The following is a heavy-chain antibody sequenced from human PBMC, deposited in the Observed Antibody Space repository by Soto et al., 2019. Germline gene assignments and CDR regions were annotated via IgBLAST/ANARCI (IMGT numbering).Heavy chain of an antibody. CDR1: GYSFTSYW. V-gene: IGHV5-51*01. D-gene: IGHD3-22*01. CDR3: ARHAPAYYYDSSGYYYGGAFDL. J-gene: IGHJ3*01. Sequence: LKIYCKGSGYSFTSYWIRWVPEMPGTGLEWMGIIYPGDSDTRYSPSFQGQVTISADKSISTAYLQWSSLKASDTAMYYCARHAPAYYYDSSGYYYGGAFDLWGQGTMVTVSS. CDR2: IYPGDSDT.